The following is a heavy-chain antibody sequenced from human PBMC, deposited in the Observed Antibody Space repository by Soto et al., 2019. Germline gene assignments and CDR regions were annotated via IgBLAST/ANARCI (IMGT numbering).Heavy chain of an antibody. CDR1: GYSFTSYW. D-gene: IGHD3-10*01. V-gene: IGHV5-51*01. CDR3: ARLEFPTVRGVGVPVEY. CDR2: IYPGDSDT. J-gene: IGHJ4*02. Sequence: GESLKISCKGSGYSFTSYWIGWVRQMPGKGLEWMGIIYPGDSDTRYSPSFQGQVTISADKSISTAHLQWSSLKASDTAMYYCARLEFPTVRGVGVPVEYWGQGTLVTVSS.